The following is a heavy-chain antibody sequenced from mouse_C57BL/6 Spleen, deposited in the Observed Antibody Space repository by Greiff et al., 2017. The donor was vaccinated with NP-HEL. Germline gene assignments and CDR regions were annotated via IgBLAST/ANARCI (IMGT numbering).Heavy chain of an antibody. D-gene: IGHD1-1*01. Sequence: VQLQQSGAELVKPGASVKISCKASGYAFSSYWMHWVKQRPGKGLEWIGQIYPGDGDTNYNGKFKGKATLTADKSSSTAYMQLSSLTSEDAAVYYCARGGNYYGSSSFDYWGQGTTLTVSS. CDR2: IYPGDGDT. CDR1: GYAFSSYW. V-gene: IGHV1-80*01. J-gene: IGHJ2*01. CDR3: ARGGNYYGSSSFDY.